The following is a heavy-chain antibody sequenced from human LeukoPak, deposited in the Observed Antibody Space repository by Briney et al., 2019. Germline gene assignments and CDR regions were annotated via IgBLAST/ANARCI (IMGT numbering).Heavy chain of an antibody. CDR1: GFTFSSYA. CDR2: ISGSGGST. D-gene: IGHD5-12*01. V-gene: IGHV3-23*01. Sequence: GGSLRLSCAASGFTFSSYAMSWVRQAPGKGLEWVSAISGSGGSTYYADSVKGRFTISRDNSKNTLYLQINSLRAEDTAVYYCAKDRVVDIVATIDYWGQGTLVTVSS. CDR3: AKDRVVDIVATIDY. J-gene: IGHJ4*02.